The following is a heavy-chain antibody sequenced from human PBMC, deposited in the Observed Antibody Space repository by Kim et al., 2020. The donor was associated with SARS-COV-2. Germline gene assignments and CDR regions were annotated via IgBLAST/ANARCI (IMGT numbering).Heavy chain of an antibody. D-gene: IGHD3-3*01. CDR3: ARPGYYDFWSGYSNYYYYGMNV. CDR2: IYYSGST. CDR1: GGSISSSSYY. V-gene: IGHV4-39*01. J-gene: IGHJ6*02. Sequence: SETLSLTCTVSGGSISSSSYYWGWIRQPPGNGLEWIGSIYYSGSTYYNPSLKSRVTISVDTSKNQFSLKLSSVTAADTAVYYCARPGYYDFWSGYSNYYYYGMNVWGQGTTVTVSS.